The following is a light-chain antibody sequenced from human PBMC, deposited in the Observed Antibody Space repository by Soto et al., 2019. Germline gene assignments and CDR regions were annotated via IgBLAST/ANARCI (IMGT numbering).Light chain of an antibody. Sequence: DIQMTQSPSTLSASVGYRVTITGRASQTISSWLAWYQQKPGKAPKLLIYKASTLKSGVPSRFSGSGSGTEFTLTISSLQPDDFATYYCQHYNSYSEAFGQGTKVDIK. J-gene: IGKJ1*01. CDR1: QTISSW. CDR2: KAS. CDR3: QHYNSYSEA. V-gene: IGKV1-5*03.